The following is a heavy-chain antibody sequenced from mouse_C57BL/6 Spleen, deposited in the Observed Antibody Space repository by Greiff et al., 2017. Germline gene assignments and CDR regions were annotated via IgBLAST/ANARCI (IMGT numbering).Heavy chain of an antibody. CDR3: AREETGTGMDY. CDR1: GYTFTDYY. CDR2: IYPGSGNT. J-gene: IGHJ4*01. Sequence: QVQLKESGAELVRPGASVKLSCKASGYTFTDYYINWVKQRPGQGLEWIARIYPGSGNTYYNEKFKGKATLTAEKSSSTAYMQLSSLTSEDSAVYFCAREETGTGMDYWGQGTSVTVSS. V-gene: IGHV1-76*01. D-gene: IGHD4-1*01.